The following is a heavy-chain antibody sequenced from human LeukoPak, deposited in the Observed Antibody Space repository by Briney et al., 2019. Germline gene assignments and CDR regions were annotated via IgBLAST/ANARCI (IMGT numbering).Heavy chain of an antibody. V-gene: IGHV3-30*02. D-gene: IGHD3-10*01. CDR1: GFTFSSYG. J-gene: IGHJ4*02. CDR2: IRYDGSNK. CDR3: AEGSGSYPHFDY. Sequence: GGSLRLSCAASGFTFSSYGMHWVRQAPGKGLEWVAFIRYDGSNKYYADSVKGRFTISRDNSKNTLYLQTNSLRAEDTAVYYCAEGSGSYPHFDYWGQGTLVTVSS.